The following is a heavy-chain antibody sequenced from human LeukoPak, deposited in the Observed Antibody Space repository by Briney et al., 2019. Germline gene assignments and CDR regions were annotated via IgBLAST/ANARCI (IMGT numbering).Heavy chain of an antibody. J-gene: IGHJ5*01. V-gene: IGHV1-18*04. CDR1: GYTFKNYG. CDR3: ARAPPNNICWYICFDS. Sequence: ASVKVSCTASGYTFKNYGISWVRQAPGQGLEWMGWISTYNGDTKHAQKVQGRLTLTTDESTSTAYLELKSLGSDDTAVYYCARAPPNNICWYICFDSWGQGNLVTVSS. D-gene: IGHD6-13*01. CDR2: ISTYNGDT.